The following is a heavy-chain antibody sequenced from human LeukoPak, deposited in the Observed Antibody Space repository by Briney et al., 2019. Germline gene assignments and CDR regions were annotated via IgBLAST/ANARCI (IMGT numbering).Heavy chain of an antibody. D-gene: IGHD3-10*01. J-gene: IGHJ4*02. CDR1: GFTFSNYA. Sequence: GGSLRLSCAASGFTFSNYAMSWVRQAPGKGLEWVSALNNSGDSTYYADSVKGRFTISRDNSKNTLYLQMNGLRAEDTAVYYCAREGVYYYGSDAIDYWGQGTLVTVSS. V-gene: IGHV3-23*01. CDR2: LNNSGDST. CDR3: AREGVYYYGSDAIDY.